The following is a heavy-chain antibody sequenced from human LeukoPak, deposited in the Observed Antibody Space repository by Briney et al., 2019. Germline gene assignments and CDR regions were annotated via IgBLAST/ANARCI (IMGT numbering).Heavy chain of an antibody. CDR2: ISSNSNTI. J-gene: IGHJ4*02. Sequence: GGSLRLSCTASGFSLTDYYMSWIRQAPGKGLEWVSYISSNSNTIRYADSVRGRFTISRDNSRDSVFLQMNALRVEDTAVYYCTRTSIRGYSYASDSWGQGTRVTVSS. CDR1: GFSLTDYY. V-gene: IGHV3-11*04. CDR3: TRTSIRGYSYASDS. D-gene: IGHD5-18*01.